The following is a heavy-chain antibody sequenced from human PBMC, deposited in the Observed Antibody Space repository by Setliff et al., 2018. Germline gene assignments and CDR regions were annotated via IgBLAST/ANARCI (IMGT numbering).Heavy chain of an antibody. J-gene: IGHJ6*03. D-gene: IGHD6-6*01. CDR1: GYTFTTYA. CDR2: IIPIFGTT. Sequence: SVKVSCKASGYTFTTYAISWVRQAPGQGLEWMGGIIPIFGTTNYAQKFQGRATIITDESTSTAYMELSSLRSEDTAVYYCAREGVDSRSSTDYRYYMDVWGKGTTVTVSS. V-gene: IGHV1-69*05. CDR3: AREGVDSRSSTDYRYYMDV.